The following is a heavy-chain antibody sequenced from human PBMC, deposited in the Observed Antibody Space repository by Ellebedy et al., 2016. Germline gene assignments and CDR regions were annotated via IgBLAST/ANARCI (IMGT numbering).Heavy chain of an antibody. J-gene: IGHJ3*02. CDR1: GYTFTGYY. V-gene: IGHV1-2*04. Sequence: ASVKVSCKASGYTFTGYYMHWVRQAPGQGLEWMGWINPNSGGTNYAQKFQGWVTMTRDTSISTAYMELSRLRSDDTAVYYCARVANGYDSSLDAFDIWGQGTMVTVSS. CDR3: ARVANGYDSSLDAFDI. CDR2: INPNSGGT. D-gene: IGHD3-22*01.